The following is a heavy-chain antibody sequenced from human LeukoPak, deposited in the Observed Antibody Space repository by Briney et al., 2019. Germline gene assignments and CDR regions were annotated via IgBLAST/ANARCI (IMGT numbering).Heavy chain of an antibody. D-gene: IGHD2-15*01. Sequence: GGSLRLSCAASGFTFSSYGMHWVRQAPGKGLEWVAVISYDGSNKYYADSVKGRFTISRDNSKNTLYLQMNSLRAEDTAVYYCAKAFCPTGSCYSSGLESFDYWGQGTLVTVSS. V-gene: IGHV3-30*18. CDR2: ISYDGSNK. CDR1: GFTFSSYG. CDR3: AKAFCPTGSCYSSGLESFDY. J-gene: IGHJ4*02.